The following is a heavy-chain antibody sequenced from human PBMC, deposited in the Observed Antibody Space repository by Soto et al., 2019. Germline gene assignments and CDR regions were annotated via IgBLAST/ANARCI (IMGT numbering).Heavy chain of an antibody. Sequence: PSETLSLTCTVSGGSISSYYWSWIRQPAGKGLEWIGHIYSGGSSDYNPSLKSRVTMSVDTSKNQFPLKVRSVTAADTAVYYCARGGDSSGYYYASDYWSQGTLVTVSS. J-gene: IGHJ4*02. CDR2: IYSGGSS. D-gene: IGHD3-22*01. V-gene: IGHV4-4*07. CDR3: ARGGDSSGYYYASDY. CDR1: GGSISSYY.